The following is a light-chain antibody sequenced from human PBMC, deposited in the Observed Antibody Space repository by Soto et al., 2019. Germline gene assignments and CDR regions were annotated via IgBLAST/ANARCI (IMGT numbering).Light chain of an antibody. CDR3: ATWDHSLSGGI. Sequence: QSVLTQPPSVSAAPGQQVTISCSGRGSNIGTNFVSWYQQVPGTAPKLLFYDNNKRPSGIPDRFSASKSGTSATLGITGLQTGDEAYYYCATWDHSLSGGIFGGGTQLTVL. V-gene: IGLV1-51*01. J-gene: IGLJ7*01. CDR1: GSNIGTNF. CDR2: DNN.